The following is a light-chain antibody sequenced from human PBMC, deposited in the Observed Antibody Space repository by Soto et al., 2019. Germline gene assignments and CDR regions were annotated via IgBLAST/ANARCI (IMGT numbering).Light chain of an antibody. J-gene: IGLJ2*01. V-gene: IGLV2-8*01. CDR1: SSDVGGYNY. CDR2: GVS. CDR3: SSYAGSNNLGV. Sequence: QSALTQPPSASGSPGQSVTISCTGTSSDVGGYNYVSWYQQHPGKAPKLMIYGVSKRPSGVPARFSGSKSGNTASLTVCGLQAEDEADYYCSSYAGSNNLGVFGGGTKLTVL.